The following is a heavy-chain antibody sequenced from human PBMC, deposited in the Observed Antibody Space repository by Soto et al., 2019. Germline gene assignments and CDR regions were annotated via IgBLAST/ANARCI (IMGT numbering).Heavy chain of an antibody. CDR2: LDDRGDTT. D-gene: IGHD3-10*01. CDR1: GFTFSYFA. J-gene: IGHJ4*02. Sequence: GGSLRLSCAASGFTFSYFAMGWVRQAPGQGLEWVSVLDDRGDTTYYTDSVKGRFTISRDNSKNTLYLQMNSLRAEDTAVYYCANPYGSGSYYNRPIDYWGQVTLVTVST. V-gene: IGHV3-23*01. CDR3: ANPYGSGSYYNRPIDY.